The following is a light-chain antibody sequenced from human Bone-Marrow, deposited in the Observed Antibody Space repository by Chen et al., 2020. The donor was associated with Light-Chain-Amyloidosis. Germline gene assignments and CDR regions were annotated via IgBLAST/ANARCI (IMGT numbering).Light chain of an antibody. CDR2: DDS. Sequence: SYVLTQPSSVSVAPAQTANSLCGGNNIGSTSVHWYQQTPGQAPLLVVYDDSERPSGIPERLSGSNSGNTATLTISRVEAGDEADYYCQVWDRSSDRPVFGGGTKLTVL. CDR3: QVWDRSSDRPV. V-gene: IGLV3-21*02. CDR1: NIGSTS. J-gene: IGLJ3*02.